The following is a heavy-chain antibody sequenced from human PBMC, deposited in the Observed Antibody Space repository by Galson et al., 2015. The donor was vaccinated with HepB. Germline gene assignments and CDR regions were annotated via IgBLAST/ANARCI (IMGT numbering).Heavy chain of an antibody. D-gene: IGHD3-10*01. CDR2: IIPIFGTA. V-gene: IGHV1-69*13. J-gene: IGHJ6*02. CDR3: ARDSNYGSGSPYYYYGMDV. Sequence: SVKVSCKASGGTFSSYAISWVRQAPGQGLEWMGGIIPIFGTANYAQEFQGRVTITADESTSTAYMELSSLRSEGTAVYYCARDSNYGSGSPYYYYGMDVWGQGTTVTVSS. CDR1: GGTFSSYA.